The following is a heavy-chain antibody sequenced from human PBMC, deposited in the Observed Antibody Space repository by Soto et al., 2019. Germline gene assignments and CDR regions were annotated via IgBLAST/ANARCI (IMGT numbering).Heavy chain of an antibody. V-gene: IGHV1-69*13. CDR3: ARSGYSGYAFDY. CDR1: GGTFMSYA. CDR2: IIPIFGTA. Sequence: SVEVSCKASGGTFMSYAISWVRQAPGQGLEWMGGIIPIFGTANYAQKFQGRVTITADESTSTAYMELSSLRSEDTAVYYCARSGYSGYAFDYWGQGTLVTVSS. D-gene: IGHD5-12*01. J-gene: IGHJ4*02.